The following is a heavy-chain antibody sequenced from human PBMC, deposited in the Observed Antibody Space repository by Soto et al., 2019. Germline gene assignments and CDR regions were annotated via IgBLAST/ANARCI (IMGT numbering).Heavy chain of an antibody. V-gene: IGHV4-30-4*01. J-gene: IGHJ4*02. CDR1: GGSISSDEYC. CDR2: IYNRGST. D-gene: IGHD1-26*01. Sequence: QVQLQESGPGLVEPSQTLSLTCTVSGGSISSDEYCWSWIRQTPGKGLEWIGHIYNRGSTYSNPSLQRRVTIAADTSKTQFSLKLSSVTAADTAVYFCARGPSGDKVDYWGQGTLVTVSS. CDR3: ARGPSGDKVDY.